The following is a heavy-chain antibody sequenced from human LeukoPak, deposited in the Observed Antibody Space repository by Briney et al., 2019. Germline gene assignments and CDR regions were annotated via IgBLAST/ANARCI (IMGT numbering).Heavy chain of an antibody. CDR1: GGSISSYY. CDR2: IYYSGST. Sequence: ASETLSLTCTVSGGSISSYYWSWIQQPPGKGLEWIGYIYYSGSTNYNPSLKSRVTISVDTSKNQFSLKLSSVTAADTAVYYCARVMYSTIDYWGQGTLVTVSS. CDR3: ARVMYSTIDY. J-gene: IGHJ4*02. V-gene: IGHV4-59*01. D-gene: IGHD6-13*01.